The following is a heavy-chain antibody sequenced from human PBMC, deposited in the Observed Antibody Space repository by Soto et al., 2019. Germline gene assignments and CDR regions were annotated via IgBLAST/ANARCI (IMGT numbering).Heavy chain of an antibody. J-gene: IGHJ4*02. D-gene: IGHD3-22*01. CDR1: GFIFSNYW. CDR2: ISNDGSIT. CDR3: VKGEYYYDSSGYYPFDY. Sequence: GGSLRLSCEASGFIFSNYWMHWVRQTPGTGLVWVSRISNDGSITHYADSVKGRFTISRDNSKNTQYLQMSSLRADDTAVYYCVKGEYYYDSSGYYPFDYWGQGTLVTVSS. V-gene: IGHV3-74*01.